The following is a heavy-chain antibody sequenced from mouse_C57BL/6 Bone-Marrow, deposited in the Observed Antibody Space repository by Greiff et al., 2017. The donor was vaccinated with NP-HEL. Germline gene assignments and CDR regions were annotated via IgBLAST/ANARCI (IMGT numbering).Heavy chain of an antibody. CDR3: ARDLGRYWYFDV. V-gene: IGHV5-16*01. CDR1: GFTFSDYY. D-gene: IGHD4-1*01. CDR2: INYDGSST. Sequence: EVQRVESEGGLVQPGSSMKLSCTASGFTFSDYYMAWVRQVPEKGLEWVANINYDGSSTYYLDSLKSRFIISRDNAKNILYLQMSSLKSEDTATYYCARDLGRYWYFDVWGTGTTVTVSS. J-gene: IGHJ1*03.